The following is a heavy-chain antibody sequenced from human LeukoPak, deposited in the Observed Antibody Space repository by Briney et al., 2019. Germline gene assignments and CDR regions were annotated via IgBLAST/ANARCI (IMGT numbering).Heavy chain of an antibody. V-gene: IGHV4-4*09. CDR3: ARVEHEYSSSNWFDP. Sequence: SETLSLTCTVSGGSISSYYWSWIRQPPGKGLEWIGYIYTSGSTNYNPSLKSRVTISVDTSKNQFSLKLSSVTAADTAVYYCARVEHEYSSSNWFDPWGQGTLVTVSS. CDR1: GGSISSYY. D-gene: IGHD6-6*01. CDR2: IYTSGST. J-gene: IGHJ5*02.